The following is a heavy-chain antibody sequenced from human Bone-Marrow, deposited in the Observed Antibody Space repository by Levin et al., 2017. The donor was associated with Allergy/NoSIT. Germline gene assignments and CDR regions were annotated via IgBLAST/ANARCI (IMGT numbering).Heavy chain of an antibody. J-gene: IGHJ5*02. Sequence: SETLSLTCTVSGGSISSYYWSWIRQPAGKGLEWIGRIYTSGSTNYNPSLKSRVTMSVDTSKNQFSLKLSSVTAADTAVYYCARDRGIVVVPAATLEYSSSSGWFDPWGQGTLVTVSS. D-gene: IGHD2-2*01. CDR1: GGSISSYY. CDR3: ARDRGIVVVPAATLEYSSSSGWFDP. V-gene: IGHV4-4*07. CDR2: IYTSGST.